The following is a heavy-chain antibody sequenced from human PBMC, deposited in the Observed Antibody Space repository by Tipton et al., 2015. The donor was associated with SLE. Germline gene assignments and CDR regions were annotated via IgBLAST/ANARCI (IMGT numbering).Heavy chain of an antibody. CDR3: ARGFRADL. J-gene: IGHJ3*01. D-gene: IGHD3-10*01. Sequence: VSCDSMTYHYWSWIRQSPGRGLEWIGFVTGSETTTYNPSLESRVTISIDTSKYEVSLRLTSVTSADTAVYYCARGFRADLWGQGTMVTVSS. CDR2: VTGSETT. CDR1: CDSMTYHY. V-gene: IGHV4-59*11.